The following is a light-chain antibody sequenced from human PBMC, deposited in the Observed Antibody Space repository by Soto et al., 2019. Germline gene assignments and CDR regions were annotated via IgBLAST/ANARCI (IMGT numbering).Light chain of an antibody. CDR2: GAS. J-gene: IGKJ4*01. CDR3: QQYIKWPLT. Sequence: EIVMTQSPATLSVSPGEGATLSCRASQSISSNLAWYQQKPGQAPRLLLYGASTRATGIPARFSGSGSGIEFTLTISSLQSEDFAVYYCQQYIKWPLTFGGGTKVEIK. CDR1: QSISSN. V-gene: IGKV3-15*01.